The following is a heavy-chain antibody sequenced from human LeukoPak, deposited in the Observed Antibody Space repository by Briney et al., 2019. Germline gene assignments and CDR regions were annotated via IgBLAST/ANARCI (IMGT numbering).Heavy chain of an antibody. Sequence: GESLKISCKGSGFRFTTYWVAWVRQMPGKGLEWMGIIYPSDSDTRYSPSFQGQVTISADKSISTAYLQWSSLKASGTAMYYCASTKQWLAHAFDIWGQGTMVTVSS. J-gene: IGHJ3*02. CDR2: IYPSDSDT. CDR1: GFRFTTYW. CDR3: ASTKQWLAHAFDI. D-gene: IGHD6-19*01. V-gene: IGHV5-51*01.